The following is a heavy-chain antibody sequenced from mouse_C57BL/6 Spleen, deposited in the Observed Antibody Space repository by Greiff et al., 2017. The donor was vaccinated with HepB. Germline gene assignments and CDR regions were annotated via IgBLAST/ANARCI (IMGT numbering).Heavy chain of an antibody. J-gene: IGHJ2*01. V-gene: IGHV5-17*01. Sequence: EVKLMESGGGLVKPGGSLKLSCAASGFTFSDYGMHWVRQAPEKGLEWVAYISSGSSTIYYADTVKGRFTISRDNAKNTLFLQMTSLRSEDTAMYYCAILLWGYWGQGTTLTVSS. D-gene: IGHD2-1*01. CDR1: GFTFSDYG. CDR2: ISSGSSTI. CDR3: AILLWGY.